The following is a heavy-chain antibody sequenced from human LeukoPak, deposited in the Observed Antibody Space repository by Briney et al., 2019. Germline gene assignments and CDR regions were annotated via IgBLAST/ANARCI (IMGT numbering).Heavy chain of an antibody. D-gene: IGHD1-26*01. Sequence: GGSLRLSCAASGFTFSPYAMHWVRQAPGKGLEWVAVISYDENDKHYADSVKGRFTISRDNSKNTIYLQMNRLRAEDTAVYYCARDASWELLRYLDYWGQGTLVTVSS. J-gene: IGHJ4*02. CDR3: ARDASWELLRYLDY. CDR1: GFTFSPYA. CDR2: ISYDENDK. V-gene: IGHV3-30-3*01.